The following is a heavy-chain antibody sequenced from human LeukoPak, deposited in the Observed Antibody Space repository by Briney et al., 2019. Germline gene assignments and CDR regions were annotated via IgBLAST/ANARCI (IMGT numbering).Heavy chain of an antibody. CDR3: ARDIAASPGGGDY. D-gene: IGHD6-13*01. CDR2: IYHSGST. V-gene: IGHV4-30-2*01. CDR1: GGSISSGGYY. Sequence: SETLSLTCTVSGGSISSGGYYWSWIRQPPGKGLEWIGYIYHSGSTYYNPSLKSRVTISVDRSKSQFSLKLSSVTAADTAVYYCARDIAASPGGGDYWGQGTLVTVSS. J-gene: IGHJ4*02.